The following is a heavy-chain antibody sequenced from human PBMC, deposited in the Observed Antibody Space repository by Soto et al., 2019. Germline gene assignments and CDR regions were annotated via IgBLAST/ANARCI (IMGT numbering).Heavy chain of an antibody. J-gene: IGHJ4*02. V-gene: IGHV3-23*01. D-gene: IGHD2-2*01. CDR2: ISGSGGST. CDR3: AKDLGDCSSTSCSFDY. Sequence: GGSLRLSCAASGFTFSSYAMSWVRQAPGKGLEWVSAISGSGGSTYYADSVKGRFTISRDNSKNTLYLQMNSLRAEDTAVYYCAKDLGDCSSTSCSFDYWGQGTLVTVSS. CDR1: GFTFSSYA.